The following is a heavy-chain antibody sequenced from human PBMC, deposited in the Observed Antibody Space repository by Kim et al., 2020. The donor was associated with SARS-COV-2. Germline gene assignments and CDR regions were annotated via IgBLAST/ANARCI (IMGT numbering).Heavy chain of an antibody. D-gene: IGHD5-12*01. CDR2: ISSGSTI. CDR1: GFSFGDHS. J-gene: IGHJ4*02. CDR3: ARGDIGPLDY. Sequence: GGSLRLSCAASGFSFGDHSMNWVRQTPGKGLDWLSYISSGSTIFYADSVKGRFTISRDNAKNSLYLQMNNLRDEDTAVYYCARGDIGPLDYWGQGILVSV. V-gene: IGHV3-48*02.